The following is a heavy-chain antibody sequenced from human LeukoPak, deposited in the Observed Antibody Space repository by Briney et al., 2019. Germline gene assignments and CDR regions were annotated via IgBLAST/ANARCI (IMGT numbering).Heavy chain of an antibody. Sequence: PSETLSLTCAVYGGSFSGYYWSWIRQPPGKGLEWIGEINHSGSTNYNPSLKSRVTISVDTSKNQFSLKLSSVTAADTAVYYCARDCVGFGLDVWGQGTTVTVSS. D-gene: IGHD3-10*01. CDR1: GGSFSGYY. CDR2: INHSGST. CDR3: ARDCVGFGLDV. J-gene: IGHJ6*02. V-gene: IGHV4-34*01.